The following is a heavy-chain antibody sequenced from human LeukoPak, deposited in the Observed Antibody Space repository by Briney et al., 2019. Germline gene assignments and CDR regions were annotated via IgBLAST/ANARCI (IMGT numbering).Heavy chain of an antibody. Sequence: GGSLRLSRAASGFTFSDYSMNWVRQAPGKGLEWVSYISSSSSTVNYADSVKGRFTISRDNAKNSLYLQMNSLRDEDTAVYYCARGREYCSSISCYKWFDPWGQGTLVTVSS. D-gene: IGHD2-2*02. J-gene: IGHJ5*02. CDR2: ISSSSSTV. CDR3: ARGREYCSSISCYKWFDP. V-gene: IGHV3-48*02. CDR1: GFTFSDYS.